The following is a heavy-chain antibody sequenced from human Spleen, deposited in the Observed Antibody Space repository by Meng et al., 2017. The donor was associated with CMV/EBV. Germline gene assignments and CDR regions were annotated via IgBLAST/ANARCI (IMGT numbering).Heavy chain of an antibody. D-gene: IGHD2-2*01. Sequence: SETLSLTCTVSGGSISSSSYYWGWIRQPPGKGLEWIGSIYYSGSTYYNPSLKSRVTISVDTSKNQFSLKLNSVTAADTAVYYCARVRRYCSSTSCYAGHYFDYWGQGTLVTVSS. CDR3: ARVRRYCSSTSCYAGHYFDY. CDR2: IYYSGST. J-gene: IGHJ4*02. V-gene: IGHV4-39*01. CDR1: GGSISSSSYY.